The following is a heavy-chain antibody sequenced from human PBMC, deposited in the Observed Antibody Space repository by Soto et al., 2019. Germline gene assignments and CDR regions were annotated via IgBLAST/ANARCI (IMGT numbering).Heavy chain of an antibody. Sequence: PGESLKISCTGVGYSFTSYWIGWVRQMPGKGLEWMEIIYPGDSDTRYSPSFQGQVTISADKSISTVYLQWSSLKASDTAMYYCARGYCTTNICDPWFDPWGQGTLVTVSS. CDR1: GYSFTSYW. J-gene: IGHJ5*02. CDR3: ARGYCTTNICDPWFDP. D-gene: IGHD2-8*01. CDR2: IYPGDSDT. V-gene: IGHV5-51*01.